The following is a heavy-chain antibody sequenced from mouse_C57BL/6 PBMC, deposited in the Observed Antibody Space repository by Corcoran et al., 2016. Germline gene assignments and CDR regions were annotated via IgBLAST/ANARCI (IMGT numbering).Heavy chain of an antibody. CDR3: ARVYYGWYFDV. CDR2: ISYDGSN. J-gene: IGHJ1*03. CDR1: GYSITSGYY. Sequence: DVQLQESGPGLVKPSQSLSLTCSVTGYSITSGYYWNWIRQFPGNKLEWMGYISYDGSNNYNPSLKNRISITRDTSKNQFFLKLNSVTTEDTATYYCARVYYGWYFDVWGTGTTVTVSS. D-gene: IGHD1-1*01. V-gene: IGHV3-6*01.